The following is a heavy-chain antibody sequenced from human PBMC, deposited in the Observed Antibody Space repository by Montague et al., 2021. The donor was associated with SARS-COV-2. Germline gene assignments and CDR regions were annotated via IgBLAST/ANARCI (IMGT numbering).Heavy chain of an antibody. V-gene: IGHV4-34*01. CDR1: GGSLSGYY. CDR3: ARGADYDCWSGFLRYKWFDP. J-gene: IGHJ5*02. D-gene: IGHD3-3*01. CDR2: INHSGST. Sequence: SETLSLTCAVSGGSLSGYYCAWICLTPAKGMERMGVINHSGSTNYNSYPTRRLPISVYTSKKQFSLKLNSMTVAVTDVYYYARGADYDCWSGFLRYKWFDPWGLGTPVTVSS.